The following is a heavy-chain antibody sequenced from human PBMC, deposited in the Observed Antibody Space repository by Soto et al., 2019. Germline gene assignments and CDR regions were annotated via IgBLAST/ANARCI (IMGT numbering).Heavy chain of an antibody. CDR2: ITYEGTNK. D-gene: IGHD1-1*01. V-gene: IGHV3-30*18. CDR1: GFIFANYG. Sequence: GGSLRLSCAASGFIFANYGMHWVRQAPGKGLEWVALITYEGTNKYYADAVKGRFTISRANAKNMVSLQMDSLRAEDTAVYYCAKARGANNWANYYGLDVWGQGTTVTVSS. CDR3: AKARGANNWANYYGLDV. J-gene: IGHJ6*02.